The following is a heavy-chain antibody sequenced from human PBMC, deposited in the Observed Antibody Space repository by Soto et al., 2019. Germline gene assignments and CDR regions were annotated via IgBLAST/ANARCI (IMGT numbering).Heavy chain of an antibody. D-gene: IGHD6-13*01. CDR3: ASVSSSSWEYFGS. V-gene: IGHV1-2*02. Sequence: QVQLVQSGAEVKKPGASVKVSCKASGYTFTGYYMHWVRQAPGQGLEWMGWINPNSGGTNYAQKLQGRVTMTRDTSISTAYMELSRLRSDDTAVYYCASVSSSSWEYFGSWGQGTLVTVSS. CDR2: INPNSGGT. J-gene: IGHJ4*02. CDR1: GYTFTGYY.